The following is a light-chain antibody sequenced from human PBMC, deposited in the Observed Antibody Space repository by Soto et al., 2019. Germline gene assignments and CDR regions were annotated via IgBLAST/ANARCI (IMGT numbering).Light chain of an antibody. V-gene: IGKV3-15*01. J-gene: IGKJ1*01. CDR3: HQYSRWPRT. CDR2: GAS. CDR1: QTVGTN. Sequence: EIVLTQSPVTLSVSPGERATLSCRASQTVGTNLACFHQKPGQAPRLLFYGASTRATGIPARFSGSGSGTEFTLTISSLQSEDFAVYYCHQYSRWPRTFGQGTTVEVK.